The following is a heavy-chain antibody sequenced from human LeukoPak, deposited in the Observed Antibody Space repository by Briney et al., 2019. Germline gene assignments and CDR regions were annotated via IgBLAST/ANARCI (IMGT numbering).Heavy chain of an antibody. Sequence: PSETLSLTCTVSGGSMRSYYWSWIRQSPGKGLEWIGYVYYSGSTNSNPSLKSRVTISIDTSKNQFSLKLSSVTAADTAVYHCARGSMPQYYFDFWGQGTLVTVSS. CDR3: ARGSMPQYYFDF. D-gene: IGHD2/OR15-2a*01. CDR2: VYYSGST. J-gene: IGHJ4*02. CDR1: GGSMRSYY. V-gene: IGHV4-59*01.